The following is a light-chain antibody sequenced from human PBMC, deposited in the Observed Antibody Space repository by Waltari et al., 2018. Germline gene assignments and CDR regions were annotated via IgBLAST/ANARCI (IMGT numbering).Light chain of an antibody. V-gene: IGKV2-30*01. CDR2: KIS. CDR3: MQGTHWPYT. CDR1: QSPVSSDRNIY. J-gene: IGKJ2*01. Sequence: DVVLTQSPLSLPVTLGQPASISCRSSQSPVSSDRNIYLNWFQQRPGQSPRRLIYKISSRDSGVPDRFSGSGSGTDFTLRISRVEAEDVGIYYCMQGTHWPYTFGQGTKLEIE.